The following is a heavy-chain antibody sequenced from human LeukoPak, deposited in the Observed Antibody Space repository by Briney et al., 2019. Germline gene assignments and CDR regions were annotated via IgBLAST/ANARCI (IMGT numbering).Heavy chain of an antibody. CDR1: GGSISSGDYY. J-gene: IGHJ5*02. Sequence: SETLSPTCTVSGGSISSGDYYWSWIRQPPGKGLEWIGYIYYSGSTYYNPSLKSRVTISVDTSKNQFSLKLSSVTAADTAVYYCARDSPVVPAAIGMVGWFDPWGQGTLVTVSS. V-gene: IGHV4-30-4*08. CDR3: ARDSPVVPAAIGMVGWFDP. D-gene: IGHD2-2*01. CDR2: IYYSGST.